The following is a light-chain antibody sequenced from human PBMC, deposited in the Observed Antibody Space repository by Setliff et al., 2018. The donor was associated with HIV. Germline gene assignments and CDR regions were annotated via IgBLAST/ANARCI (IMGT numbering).Light chain of an antibody. CDR3: TSYTTSRTVV. J-gene: IGLJ2*01. Sequence: QSVLTQPASVSGSPGQSITISCTGTSSDVGLYNYVSWYQQHPDKVPKVMIYDVTNRPSGVSNRFSGSKSGNTASLTISGLQAEDEADYYCTSYTTSRTVVFGGGTKVTVL. CDR1: SSDVGLYNY. CDR2: DVT. V-gene: IGLV2-14*01.